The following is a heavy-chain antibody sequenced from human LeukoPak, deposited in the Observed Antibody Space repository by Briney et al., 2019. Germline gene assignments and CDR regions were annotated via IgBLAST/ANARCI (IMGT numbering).Heavy chain of an antibody. J-gene: IGHJ4*02. V-gene: IGHV4-61*05. CDR3: ARLIAVAGTFYYFDY. D-gene: IGHD6-19*01. CDR2: ISSSGST. Sequence: SETLFLTCTVSGGSISSSSYYWGWIRQPPGKGLEWVGYISSSGSTSYNPSLTSRVTLSIDTSKNQFSLKLSSVTAADTAVYYCARLIAVAGTFYYFDYWGQGTLVTVSS. CDR1: GGSISSSSYY.